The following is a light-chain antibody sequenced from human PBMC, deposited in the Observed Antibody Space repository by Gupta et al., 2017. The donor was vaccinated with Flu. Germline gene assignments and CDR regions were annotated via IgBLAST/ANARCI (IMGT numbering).Light chain of an antibody. CDR3: QVWDSSSDQWEV. CDR1: NIGLYS. V-gene: IGLV3-21*02. J-gene: IGLJ3*02. Sequence: SYVLTPPPSVSVAPGQKARITCGADNIGLYSVHWYQPRPGQAPVLVVYDDRDRLSGIPERFSGSNSGNTASLTISRVEAGDEADYYCQVWDSSSDQWEVFGGGTKLTVL. CDR2: DDR.